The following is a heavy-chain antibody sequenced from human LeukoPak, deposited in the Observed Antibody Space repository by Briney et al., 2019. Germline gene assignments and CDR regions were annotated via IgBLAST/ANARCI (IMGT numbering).Heavy chain of an antibody. Sequence: SSETLSLTCTVSGGSISSYYWSWIRQPPGKGLEWIGYIYSSGTTDYNPSLKSRVTISVDSSKNQLSLKLSSVNAADTAVYYCARSPMVCSSSWFPYFDHWGQGTLVTVSS. CDR2: IYSSGTT. J-gene: IGHJ4*02. CDR3: ARSPMVCSSSWFPYFDH. V-gene: IGHV4-59*01. CDR1: GGSISSYY. D-gene: IGHD6-13*01.